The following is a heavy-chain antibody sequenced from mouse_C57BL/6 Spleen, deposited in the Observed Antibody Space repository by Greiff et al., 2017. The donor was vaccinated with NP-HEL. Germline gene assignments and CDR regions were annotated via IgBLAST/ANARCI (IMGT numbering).Heavy chain of an antibody. J-gene: IGHJ2*01. CDR3: ARLTTVKGFDY. V-gene: IGHV1-54*01. CDR2: INPGSGGT. CDR1: GYAFTNYL. D-gene: IGHD1-1*01. Sequence: QVQLKQSGAELVRPGTSVKVSCKASGYAFTNYLIEWVKQRPGQGLEWIGVINPGSGGTNYNEKFKGQATLTADKSSSTAYMQLSSQTSEDAAVYFCARLTTVKGFDYWGQGTTLTVSS.